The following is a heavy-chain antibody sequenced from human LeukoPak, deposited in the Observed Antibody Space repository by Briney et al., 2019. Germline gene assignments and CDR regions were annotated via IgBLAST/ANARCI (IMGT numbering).Heavy chain of an antibody. CDR2: ISYDGSNK. CDR3: ARAPDPGSPDY. CDR1: GFTFSSYA. V-gene: IGHV3-30*04. D-gene: IGHD3-10*01. Sequence: GGSLRLSCAASGFTFSSYAMHWVRQAPGKGLEWVAVISYDGSNKYYADSAKGRFTISRDNSKNTLYPQMNSLRAEDTAVYYCARAPDPGSPDYWGQGTLVTVSS. J-gene: IGHJ4*02.